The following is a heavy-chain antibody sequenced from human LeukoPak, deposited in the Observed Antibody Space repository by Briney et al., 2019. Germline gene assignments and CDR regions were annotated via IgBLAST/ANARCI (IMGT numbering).Heavy chain of an antibody. CDR3: ANQVSVPAAIFYYYYYMDV. J-gene: IGHJ6*03. Sequence: GGSLRLSCAASGFTFRSYAMTWVRQAPGKGLEWVSAISGSGGSTYYADSVKGRFTISRDNSKNTLYLQMNSLRAEDTAVYYCANQVSVPAAIFYYYYYMDVWGKGTTVTVSS. V-gene: IGHV3-23*01. CDR2: ISGSGGST. CDR1: GFTFRSYA. D-gene: IGHD2-2*02.